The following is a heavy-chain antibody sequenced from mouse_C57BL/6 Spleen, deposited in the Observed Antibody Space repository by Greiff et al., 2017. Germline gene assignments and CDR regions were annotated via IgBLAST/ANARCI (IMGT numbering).Heavy chain of an antibody. J-gene: IGHJ1*03. Sequence: VQLQQPGAELVMPGASVKLSCKASGYTFTSYWMHWVKQRPGQGLEWIGEIDPSDSYTNYNQKFKGKSTLTVDKSSSTAYMQLSSLTSEDSAVYYCARDDSKGGYWYFDVWGTGTTVTVSS. V-gene: IGHV1-69*01. D-gene: IGHD2-5*01. CDR2: IDPSDSYT. CDR1: GYTFTSYW. CDR3: ARDDSKGGYWYFDV.